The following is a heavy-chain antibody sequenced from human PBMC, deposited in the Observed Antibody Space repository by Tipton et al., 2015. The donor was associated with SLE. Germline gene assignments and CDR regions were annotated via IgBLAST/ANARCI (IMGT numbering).Heavy chain of an antibody. Sequence: LSLTCTVSGGSISSYYWSWIRQAPGKGLEWVSYISSSGSTIYYADSVKGRFTISRDNAKNSLYLQMNSLRAEDTAVYYCARAIEMATIYWGQGTLVTVSS. CDR1: GGSISSYY. J-gene: IGHJ4*02. D-gene: IGHD5-24*01. V-gene: IGHV3-11*04. CDR3: ARAIEMATIY. CDR2: ISSSGSTI.